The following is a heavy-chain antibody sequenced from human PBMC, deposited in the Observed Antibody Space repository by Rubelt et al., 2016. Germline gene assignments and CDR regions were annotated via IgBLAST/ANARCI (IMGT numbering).Heavy chain of an antibody. Sequence: SSSYIYYADSVKGRFTISRDNAKNSLYLQMNSLRAEDTAVYYCARDLSGYDYANPGIWGQGTLVTVSS. CDR2: SSSYI. V-gene: IGHV3-21*01. J-gene: IGHJ4*02. CDR3: ARDLSGYDYANPGI. D-gene: IGHD5-12*01.